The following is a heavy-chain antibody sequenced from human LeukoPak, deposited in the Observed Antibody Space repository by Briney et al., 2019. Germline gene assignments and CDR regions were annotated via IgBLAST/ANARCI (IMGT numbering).Heavy chain of an antibody. J-gene: IGHJ6*02. V-gene: IGHV3-43*02. CDR1: GFTFDDYA. CDR2: ISGDGGST. Sequence: HSGGSLRLSCAASGFTFDDYAMHWVRQAPGKGLEWVSLISGDGGSTYYADSVKGRFTISRDNSKNSLYLQMNSLRTEDTALYYCARASQYGSSWLYYYYYGMDVWGQGTTVTVSS. CDR3: ARASQYGSSWLYYYYYGMDV. D-gene: IGHD6-13*01.